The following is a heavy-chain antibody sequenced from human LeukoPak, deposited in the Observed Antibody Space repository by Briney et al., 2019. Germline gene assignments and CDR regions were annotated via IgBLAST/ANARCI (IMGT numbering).Heavy chain of an antibody. CDR3: ARDRRTTGATANYYYMDV. V-gene: IGHV4-4*07. Sequence: PSETLSLTCIISGDSISNYYWSWIRQPAGKGLEWIGRIYTSGSINYNPSLKSRVTMSLDTSNNQFSLRLSSVTAADTAVYFCARDRRTTGATANYYYMDVWGKGTTVTVSS. J-gene: IGHJ6*03. D-gene: IGHD1-1*01. CDR2: IYTSGSI. CDR1: GDSISNYY.